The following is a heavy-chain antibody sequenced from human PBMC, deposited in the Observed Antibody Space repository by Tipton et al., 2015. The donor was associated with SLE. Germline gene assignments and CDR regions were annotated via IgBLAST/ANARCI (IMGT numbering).Heavy chain of an antibody. Sequence: GLVKPSETLSLTCTVSGGSISSYYWSWIRQPPGKGLEWIGYIYYSGSTKYNPSLKSRVTISVDTSKNQFSLKLSSVTAADTAVYYCARQVLRIPYDAFDIWGQGTMVTVSS. V-gene: IGHV4-59*08. J-gene: IGHJ3*02. D-gene: IGHD3-10*01. CDR3: ARQVLRIPYDAFDI. CDR2: IYYSGST. CDR1: GGSISSYY.